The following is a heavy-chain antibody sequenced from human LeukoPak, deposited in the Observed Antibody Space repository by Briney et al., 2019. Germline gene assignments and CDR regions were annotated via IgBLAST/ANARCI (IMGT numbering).Heavy chain of an antibody. CDR3: AREGGEAARRYYMDV. V-gene: IGHV3-7*03. CDR1: GFTFSSYW. Sequence: GGSLRLSCAASGFTFSSYWMSWVRQAPGKGLEWVANIKQDGSEKYYVDSVKGRFTISRDNAKNSLYLQMNSLRAEDTALYYCAREGGEAARRYYMDVWGKGTTVTVSS. CDR2: IKQDGSEK. J-gene: IGHJ6*03. D-gene: IGHD2-21*01.